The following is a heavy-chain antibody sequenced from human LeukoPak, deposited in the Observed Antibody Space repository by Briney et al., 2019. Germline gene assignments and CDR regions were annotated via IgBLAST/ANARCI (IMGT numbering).Heavy chain of an antibody. CDR3: ARDPLYHIVVVAAAPNASHDAFDI. CDR1: GGTFSSYT. J-gene: IGHJ3*02. D-gene: IGHD2-2*01. V-gene: IGHV1-69*04. Sequence: SVKVSCKASGGTFSSYTISWVRQAPGQGLEWMGRIIPILGIANYAQKFQGRVTITADKSTSTAYMELSSLRSEDTAVYYSARDPLYHIVVVAAAPNASHDAFDIWGQGTMVTVSS. CDR2: IIPILGIA.